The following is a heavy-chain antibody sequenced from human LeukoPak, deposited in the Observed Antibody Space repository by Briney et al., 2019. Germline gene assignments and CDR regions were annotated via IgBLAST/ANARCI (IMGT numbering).Heavy chain of an antibody. Sequence: SETLSLTCSVSGGSISRDYWSWLRQSPGKGLEWVGYIDYGGTTNYNPSLKSRVTISVDMSKTQLSLKLSSATAADTAVYYCASGTGSGYVFDYWGQGTLVTVSS. J-gene: IGHJ4*02. V-gene: IGHV4-59*01. CDR1: GGSISRDY. CDR2: IDYGGTT. D-gene: IGHD3-22*01. CDR3: ASGTGSGYVFDY.